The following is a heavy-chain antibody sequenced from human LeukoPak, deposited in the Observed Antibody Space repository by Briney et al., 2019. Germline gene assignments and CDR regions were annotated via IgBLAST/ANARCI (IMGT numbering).Heavy chain of an antibody. CDR1: GFSVSNNY. D-gene: IGHD2-15*01. CDR2: IYAGDTI. J-gene: IGHJ4*02. Sequence: GGSLRLSCVVSGFSVSNNYVSWVRQAPGKGLEWVSVIYAGDTIKYADSVKGRFIISRDNSKNMLNLQMNSLRAEDTAVYYCAKAPATSCSGVYCYPFDHWGQGTLVTVSS. CDR3: AKAPATSCSGVYCYPFDH. V-gene: IGHV3-66*01.